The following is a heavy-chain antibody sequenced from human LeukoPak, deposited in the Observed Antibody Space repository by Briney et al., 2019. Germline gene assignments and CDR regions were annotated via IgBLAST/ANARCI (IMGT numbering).Heavy chain of an antibody. V-gene: IGHV4-30-4*01. Sequence: SETLSLTCTVSGGSINSGDYYWSWIRQPPGKGPEWIGYIYYSGSTYYNPSLKSRVTISVDTSKNQFSLKLSSVTAADTAVYYCARGGLTTVVTRQFDYWGQGTLVTVSS. CDR2: IYYSGST. J-gene: IGHJ4*02. CDR1: GGSINSGDYY. D-gene: IGHD4-23*01. CDR3: ARGGLTTVVTRQFDY.